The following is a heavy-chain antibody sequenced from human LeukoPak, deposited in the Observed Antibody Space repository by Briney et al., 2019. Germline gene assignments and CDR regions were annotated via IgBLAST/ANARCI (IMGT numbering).Heavy chain of an antibody. CDR1: GFTFSSYE. V-gene: IGHV3-48*03. D-gene: IGHD3-10*02. CDR3: AELGITMIGGV. CDR2: ISSSGSTI. Sequence: PGGSLSLSCAASGFTFSSYEMNWVRQAPGKGLEWVSYISSSGSTIYYADSVKGRFTISRDNAKNSLYLQMNSLRAEDTVVYYCAELGITMIGGVWGKGTTVTISS. J-gene: IGHJ6*04.